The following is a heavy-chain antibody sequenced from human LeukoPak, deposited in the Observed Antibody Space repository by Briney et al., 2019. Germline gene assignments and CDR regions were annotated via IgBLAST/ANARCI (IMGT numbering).Heavy chain of an antibody. CDR1: GFTFSSYI. J-gene: IGHJ4*02. D-gene: IGHD2-2*01. Sequence: AGGSLRLSCAASGFTFSSYIMNWVRQAPGKGLEWVSSISSSGRYMYYADSVKGRFTISRDNAKNSLYLQMNSLRAEDTAVYYCASLGSRHCSSTSCFDYWGQGTLVTVSS. CDR3: ASLGSRHCSSTSCFDY. CDR2: ISSSGRYM. V-gene: IGHV3-21*01.